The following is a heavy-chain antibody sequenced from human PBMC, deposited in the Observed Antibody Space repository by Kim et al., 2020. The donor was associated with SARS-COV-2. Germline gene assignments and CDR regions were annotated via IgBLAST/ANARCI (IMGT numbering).Heavy chain of an antibody. Sequence: GGSLRLSCAASGFTFSSYSMNWVRQAPGKGLEWVSSISSSSSYIYYADSVKGRFTISRDNAKNSLYLQMNSLRAEDTAVYYCARDPYDFWGLEVRFDPWGQGTLVTVSS. CDR1: GFTFSSYS. V-gene: IGHV3-21*01. J-gene: IGHJ5*02. CDR2: ISSSSSYI. D-gene: IGHD3-3*01. CDR3: ARDPYDFWGLEVRFDP.